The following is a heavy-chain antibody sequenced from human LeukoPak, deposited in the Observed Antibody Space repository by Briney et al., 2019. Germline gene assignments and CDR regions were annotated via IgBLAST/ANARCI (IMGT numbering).Heavy chain of an antibody. J-gene: IGHJ5*02. Sequence: ASVKLSCKAFGYTFSSKYMHWVRHAPGQRPEWMGVISPSGGSTTDAQKFRGRLTLTRDMSTSTDYLELSSLRSDDTAVYYCARDRAVFLGSVLCRFDPWGQGTLVTVSS. V-gene: IGHV1-46*01. CDR3: ARDRAVFLGSVLCRFDP. CDR2: ISPSGGST. D-gene: IGHD3-10*01. CDR1: GYTFSSKY.